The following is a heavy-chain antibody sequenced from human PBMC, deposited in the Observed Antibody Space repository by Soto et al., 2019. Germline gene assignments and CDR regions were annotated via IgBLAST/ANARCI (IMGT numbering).Heavy chain of an antibody. D-gene: IGHD3-3*01. Sequence: GAPVKGSCKATGYSFKNYAVHWGRHAPGQRLEWMGFTNEGSGHTRFSQKFQGRISITSDTSASTVYLDLSSLTSEDTAIYYCARDDRSFSGVVTLDHWGPATLVTVSS. CDR3: ARDDRSFSGVVTLDH. J-gene: IGHJ4*02. CDR2: TNEGSGHT. V-gene: IGHV1-3*01. CDR1: GYSFKNYA.